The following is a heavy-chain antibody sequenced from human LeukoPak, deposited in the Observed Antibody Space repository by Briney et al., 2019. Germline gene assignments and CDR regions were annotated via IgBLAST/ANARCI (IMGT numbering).Heavy chain of an antibody. CDR1: GYTFTNYT. D-gene: IGHD3-22*01. J-gene: IGHJ4*02. CDR2: INTNTGNP. Sequence: ASVKVSCKASGYTFTNYTINWVRLVPGQGLEGMGGINTNTGNPTYAQGFTGRFVFSLDTSLTTSYLQLSSLKAEDTAVYYCTRGRDTTGYFVYWGPGTLVTVSS. CDR3: TRGRDTTGYFVY. V-gene: IGHV7-4-1*02.